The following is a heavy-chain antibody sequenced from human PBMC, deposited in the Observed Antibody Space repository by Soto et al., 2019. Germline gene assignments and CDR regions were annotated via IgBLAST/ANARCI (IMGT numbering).Heavy chain of an antibody. V-gene: IGHV1-18*01. CDR1: GYTFTSYG. CDR2: ISAYNGNT. Sequence: GASVKVSCKASGYTFTSYGISWMRQAPGQGLEWMGWISAYNGNTNYAQKLQGRVTMTTDTSTSTAYMELRSLRSDDTAVYYCARDFYDSSGPFAFDIWGQGTMVTVSS. D-gene: IGHD3-22*01. CDR3: ARDFYDSSGPFAFDI. J-gene: IGHJ3*02.